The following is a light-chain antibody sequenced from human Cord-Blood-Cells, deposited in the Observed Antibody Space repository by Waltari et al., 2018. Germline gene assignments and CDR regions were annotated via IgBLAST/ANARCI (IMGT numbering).Light chain of an antibody. V-gene: IGKV1-39*01. CDR2: AAS. Sequence: DIQMTQSPSSLSASVGDRVTITCRASQSISSYLNWYQQKPGKAPKLLIYAASSLQSGVPSRFSVNGSGTDFTLTISSLQPEDFATYYCQQSYSTPTFGQGTKVEIK. J-gene: IGKJ1*01. CDR3: QQSYSTPT. CDR1: QSISSY.